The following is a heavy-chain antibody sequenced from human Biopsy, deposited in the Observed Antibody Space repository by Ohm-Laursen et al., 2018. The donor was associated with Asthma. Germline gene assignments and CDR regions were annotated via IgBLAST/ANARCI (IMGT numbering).Heavy chain of an antibody. CDR1: GYTFNSAV. CDR2: ISVYNGNT. D-gene: IGHD3-10*01. CDR3: ARAVDYSHYYGIDV. V-gene: IGHV1-18*01. Sequence: GSSVKVSCKTSGYTFNSAVITWVRQAPGQGLEWMGWISVYNGNTKDAQKLQDRVTMITDTSTSTAYMELRSLRSDDTAVYFCARAVDYSHYYGIDVWGQGTTVTVS. J-gene: IGHJ6*02.